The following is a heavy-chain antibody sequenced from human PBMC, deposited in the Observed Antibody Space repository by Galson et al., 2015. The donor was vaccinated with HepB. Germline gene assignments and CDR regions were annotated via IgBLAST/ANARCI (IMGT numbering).Heavy chain of an antibody. D-gene: IGHD6-19*01. V-gene: IGHV3-15*01. CDR2: IKSKTDGGTT. CDR1: GFTFSNAW. CDR3: TTEGHSSGWYNYYYGMDV. J-gene: IGHJ6*02. Sequence: SLRLSCAASGFTFSNAWMSWVRQATGKGLEWVGRIKSKTDGGTTDYAAPVKGRFTISRDDSKNTLYLQMNSLKTEDTAVYYCTTEGHSSGWYNYYYGMDVWGQGTTVTVSS.